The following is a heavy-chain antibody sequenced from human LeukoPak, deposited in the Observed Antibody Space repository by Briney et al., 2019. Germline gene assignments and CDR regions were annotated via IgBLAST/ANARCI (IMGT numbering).Heavy chain of an antibody. Sequence: GGSLRLSCAASGFTFSSYWMHWVRQGPGKGLVWVSRINNDGRSANYADSVKGRFTVSRDNAKNTLYLQMNSLRAEDTAVYYCARDLRTPSDTNIAIDYWGQGTLVTVSS. J-gene: IGHJ4*02. CDR3: ARDLRTPSDTNIAIDY. V-gene: IGHV3-74*01. CDR2: INNDGRSA. D-gene: IGHD4-23*01. CDR1: GFTFSSYW.